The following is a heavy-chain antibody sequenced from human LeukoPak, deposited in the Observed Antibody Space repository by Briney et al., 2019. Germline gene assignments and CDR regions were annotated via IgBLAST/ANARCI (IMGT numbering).Heavy chain of an antibody. V-gene: IGHV4-59*01. D-gene: IGHD6-13*01. CDR3: ARNIAAATAYWFDP. J-gene: IGHJ5*02. Sequence: PSETLSLTCTVSGGSISSYYWSWIRQPPGKGLEWIGHIYYSGSTNYNPSLKSRVTISVDTSKNQFSLKLSSVTAADTAVYYCARNIAAATAYWFDPWGQGTLVTVSS. CDR1: GGSISSYY. CDR2: IYYSGST.